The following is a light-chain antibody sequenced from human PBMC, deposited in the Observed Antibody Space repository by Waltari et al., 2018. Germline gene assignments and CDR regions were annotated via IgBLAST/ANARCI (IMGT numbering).Light chain of an antibody. V-gene: IGKV1-8*01. CDR2: ITS. J-gene: IGKJ1*01. Sequence: AIRITQSPSSLSASTGDRVTITCRASQGVSHHLAWYQQKPGKAPKLLIYITSTLQSGVPSRFSDSGSGTDFTLTIDGLQSEDFATYYCLQYDSYPWTFGQGTKVEIK. CDR1: QGVSHH. CDR3: LQYDSYPWT.